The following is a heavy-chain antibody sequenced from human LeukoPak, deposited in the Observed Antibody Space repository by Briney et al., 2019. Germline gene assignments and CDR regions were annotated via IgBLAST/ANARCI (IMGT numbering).Heavy chain of an antibody. V-gene: IGHV1-18*01. J-gene: IGHJ4*02. CDR3: ARGGNSGWRTPNDDY. Sequence: GASVKVSCKASGYTFTSYGISWERQAPGQGLEWMGWSSAYNGNTNYAQKLQGRVTMTTDTSTSTAYMELRSLRSDDTAVYYCARGGNSGWRTPNDDYWGQGTLGTVSS. CDR2: SSAYNGNT. CDR1: GYTFTSYG. D-gene: IGHD6-19*01.